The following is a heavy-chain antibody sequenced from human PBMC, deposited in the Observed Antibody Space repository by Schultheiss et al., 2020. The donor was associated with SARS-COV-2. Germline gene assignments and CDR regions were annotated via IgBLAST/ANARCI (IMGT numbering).Heavy chain of an antibody. V-gene: IGHV3-23*01. J-gene: IGHJ6*02. Sequence: GGSLRLSCAASGFTFSSYSMNWVRQAPGKGLEWVSAISGSGGSTYYADSVKGRFTISRDNSKNTLYLQMNSLRAEDTAVYYCAREGLYYDILTGYRGMDVWGQGTTVTVSS. D-gene: IGHD3-9*01. CDR1: GFTFSSYS. CDR3: AREGLYYDILTGYRGMDV. CDR2: ISGSGGST.